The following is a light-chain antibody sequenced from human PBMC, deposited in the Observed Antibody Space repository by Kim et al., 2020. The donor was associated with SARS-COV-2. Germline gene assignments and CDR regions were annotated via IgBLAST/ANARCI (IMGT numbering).Light chain of an antibody. CDR2: DVS. CDR1: QSLSGY. J-gene: IGKJ2*01. CDR3: QHRSNWHT. Sequence: LCLSPGARAVLSCRARQSLSGYLAWYQQRRGQAPRLLIYDVSTRAAGVPARFSGSGSGTDFTLTISSLEPEDFAVYYCQHRSNWHTFGQGTKLEIK. V-gene: IGKV3-11*01.